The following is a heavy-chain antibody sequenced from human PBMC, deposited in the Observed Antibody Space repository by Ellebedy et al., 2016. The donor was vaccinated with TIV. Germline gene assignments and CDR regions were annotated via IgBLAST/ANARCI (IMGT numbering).Heavy chain of an antibody. CDR2: ISWNSGSI. J-gene: IGHJ4*02. Sequence: SLKISXAASGFTFDDYAMHWVRQAPGKGLEWVSGISWNSGSIGYADSVKGRFTISRDNAKNSLYLQMNSLRAEDTALYYCAKYGGDYWGQGTLVTVSS. V-gene: IGHV3-9*01. CDR1: GFTFDDYA. D-gene: IGHD3-10*01. CDR3: AKYGGDY.